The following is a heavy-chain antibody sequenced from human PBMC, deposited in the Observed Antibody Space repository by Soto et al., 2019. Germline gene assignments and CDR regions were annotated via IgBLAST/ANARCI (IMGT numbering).Heavy chain of an antibody. Sequence: GGSLRLSFAVSGFPFRSYEMNWLRQAPGKGPEWVSYITSSSDAIYYAASVKGRFTVSRDNAKNSMYLQMNSLRAEDTAVYYCARDQVPCLDAFDIWRQWTIVTLS. J-gene: IGHJ3*02. V-gene: IGHV3-48*03. CDR1: GFPFRSYE. CDR2: ITSSSDAI. CDR3: ARDQVPCLDAFDI.